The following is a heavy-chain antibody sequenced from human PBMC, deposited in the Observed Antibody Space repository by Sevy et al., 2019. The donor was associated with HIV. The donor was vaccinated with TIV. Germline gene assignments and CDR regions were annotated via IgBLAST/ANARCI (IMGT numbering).Heavy chain of an antibody. J-gene: IGHJ5*02. CDR2: IYHSGST. D-gene: IGHD6-13*01. V-gene: IGHV4-30-2*01. CDR1: GGSISSGGYS. CDR3: ARAVSIRAAGTRGWFDP. Sequence: SDTLSLTCAVSGGSISSGGYSWSWIRQPPGKGLEWIGYIYHSGSTYYNPSLKSRVTISVDRSKNQFSLKLSSVTAADTAVYYCARAVSIRAAGTRGWFDPWGQGTLVTVSS.